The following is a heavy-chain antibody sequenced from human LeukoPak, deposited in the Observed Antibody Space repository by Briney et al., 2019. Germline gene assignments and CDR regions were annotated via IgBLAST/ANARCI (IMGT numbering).Heavy chain of an antibody. CDR2: IWYDESNK. D-gene: IGHD6-13*01. Sequence: GGSLRLSCAASGFTFSSYGMHWVRQAPGKGLEWVAVIWYDESNKYYADSVKGRFTISRDNSKNTLYLQMNSLRAEDTAVYYCARDKGGKAAGHFDYWGQGTLVTVSS. CDR1: GFTFSSYG. CDR3: ARDKGGKAAGHFDY. V-gene: IGHV3-33*01. J-gene: IGHJ4*02.